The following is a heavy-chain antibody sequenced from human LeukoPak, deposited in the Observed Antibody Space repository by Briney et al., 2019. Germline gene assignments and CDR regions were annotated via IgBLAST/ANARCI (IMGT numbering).Heavy chain of an antibody. Sequence: SETLSLTCAGYGVSFSGYYWSWIRQPPGKGLEWIGEINHSGSTNYYPSLTSRVTISVATSKNQFSLKLSSVTAADTAVYYCAREGVAGPFDDWGQGTLVTVSS. D-gene: IGHD6-19*01. V-gene: IGHV4-34*01. CDR3: AREGVAGPFDD. CDR1: GVSFSGYY. J-gene: IGHJ4*02. CDR2: INHSGST.